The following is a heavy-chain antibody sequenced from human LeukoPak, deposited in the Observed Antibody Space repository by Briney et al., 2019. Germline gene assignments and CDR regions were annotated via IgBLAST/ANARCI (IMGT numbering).Heavy chain of an antibody. CDR1: GYTFTGYY. D-gene: IGHD6-19*01. Sequence: GASVKVSCKASGYTFTGYYMHWVRQAPGQGLEWMGWINPNSGDTNYAQKFQGRVTMTRDTSISTAYMERSGLRSDDTAVYYCSREISSGWSDYWGQGTLVTVS. CDR3: SREISSGWSDY. CDR2: INPNSGDT. J-gene: IGHJ4*02. V-gene: IGHV1-2*02.